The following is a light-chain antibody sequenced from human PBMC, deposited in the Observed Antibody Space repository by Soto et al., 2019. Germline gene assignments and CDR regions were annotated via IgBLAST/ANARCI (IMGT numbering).Light chain of an antibody. J-gene: IGKJ5*01. CDR1: QSVSGD. CDR3: QQRSNWPPIT. CDR2: AAS. Sequence: ETVMTQSPATLSVSPGERATLSCRASQSVSGDLAWYQQKPGQAPRLLIFAASTRATSVPARFTGSRSGTEFTLTINSLQSEDFAVYYCQQRSNWPPITFGQGTRLEIK. V-gene: IGKV3-15*01.